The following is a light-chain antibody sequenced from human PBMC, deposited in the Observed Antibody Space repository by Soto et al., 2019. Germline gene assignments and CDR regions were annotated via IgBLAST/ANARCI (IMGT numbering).Light chain of an antibody. J-gene: IGLJ1*01. CDR3: SSYTSSSTYV. CDR2: DVS. V-gene: IGLV2-18*02. CDR1: GSDIGTYNR. Sequence: QSALTQPPSVSGSPGQSVAISCTGTGSDIGTYNRVSWYQQPPGTAPKLMLYDVSDRPSGVPDRYSGSKSGNTASLTISGLQAEDEADYYCSSYTSSSTYVFGTGTKLTVL.